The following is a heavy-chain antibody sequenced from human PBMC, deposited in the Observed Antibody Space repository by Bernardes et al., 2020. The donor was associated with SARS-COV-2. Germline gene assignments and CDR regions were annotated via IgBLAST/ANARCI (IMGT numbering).Heavy chain of an antibody. Sequence: GGSLRLSCAASGFTFSSYTMNWVRQAPGKGLEWISSISTSSSYISYSDSVRGRFTISRDNAKNSVSLQMNSLRAEDTAVYYCASQPSYGWSRGGVDVWGQGTTVTVSS. CDR1: GFTFSSYT. V-gene: IGHV3-21*06. J-gene: IGHJ6*02. CDR2: ISTSSSYI. D-gene: IGHD3-10*01. CDR3: ASQPSYGWSRGGVDV.